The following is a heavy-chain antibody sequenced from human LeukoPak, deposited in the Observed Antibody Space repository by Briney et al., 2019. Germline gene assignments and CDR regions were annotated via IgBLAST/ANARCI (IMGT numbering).Heavy chain of an antibody. J-gene: IGHJ3*02. V-gene: IGHV4-59*08. CDR3: ARLGGAGSYDAFDI. Sequence: SETLSLTCTVSGGSISSYYWSWIRQPPGKGLEWIGYIYYSGSTNYNPSLKSRVTISVDTSKNQFSLKLSSVTAADTAVYYRARLGGAGSYDAFDIWGQGTMVTVSS. CDR1: GGSISSYY. D-gene: IGHD1-26*01. CDR2: IYYSGST.